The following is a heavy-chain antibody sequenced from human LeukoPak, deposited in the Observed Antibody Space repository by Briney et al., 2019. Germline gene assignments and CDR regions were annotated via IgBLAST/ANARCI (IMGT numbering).Heavy chain of an antibody. D-gene: IGHD5/OR15-5a*01. CDR2: IYSDGST. V-gene: IGHV3-53*01. J-gene: IGHJ3*02. CDR3: ARSNDAFDI. CDR1: GFTVSSNY. Sequence: GGSLRLSCAASGFTVSSNYMNWVRQARAKGLEWVSIIYSDGSTFYADSVKGRFTISRDNSKNTLHLETNSLRAKDTAVYYCARSNDAFDIWGEGTMVTVSS.